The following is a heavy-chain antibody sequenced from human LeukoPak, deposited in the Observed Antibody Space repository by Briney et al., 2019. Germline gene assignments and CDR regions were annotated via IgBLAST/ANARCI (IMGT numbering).Heavy chain of an antibody. CDR2: ISGSGGST. CDR1: GFTFSSYA. Sequence: GGSLRLSCAASGFTFSSYAMSWVRQAPGKGLEWVSAISGSGGSTYYADSVKGRFTISRDNSKNTLYLQMNSLRAEDTAVYYCARDMSDSSSLVYYGMDVWGQGTTVTVSS. D-gene: IGHD6-13*01. V-gene: IGHV3-23*01. CDR3: ARDMSDSSSLVYYGMDV. J-gene: IGHJ6*02.